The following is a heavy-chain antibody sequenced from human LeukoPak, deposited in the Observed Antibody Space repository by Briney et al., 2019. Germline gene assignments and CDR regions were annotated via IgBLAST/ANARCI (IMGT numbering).Heavy chain of an antibody. V-gene: IGHV1-69*13. Sequence: SVKVSCKASGGTFSSYAISWVRQAPGQGLEWTGGIIPIFGTANYAQKFQGRVTITADESTSTAYMELSRLRSDDTAVYYCARVGSGYYHNFDYWGQGTLVTVSS. J-gene: IGHJ4*02. CDR1: GGTFSSYA. CDR3: ARVGSGYYHNFDY. CDR2: IIPIFGTA. D-gene: IGHD3-3*01.